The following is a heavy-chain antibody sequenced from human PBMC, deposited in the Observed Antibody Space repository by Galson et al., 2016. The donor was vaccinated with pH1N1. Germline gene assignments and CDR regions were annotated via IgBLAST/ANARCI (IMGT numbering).Heavy chain of an antibody. V-gene: IGHV4-39*01. D-gene: IGHD3-10*01. Sequence: ETLSLTCTVSGGSLSSSSYYWGWIRQPPGKGLEWIANIYYSGSTYYNPSLKSRVTISVDTSKNQFYLTLSSVTAADTAVYYCARTRGFDAFDIWGQGTMVTVSS. J-gene: IGHJ3*02. CDR2: IYYSGST. CDR1: GGSLSSSSYY. CDR3: ARTRGFDAFDI.